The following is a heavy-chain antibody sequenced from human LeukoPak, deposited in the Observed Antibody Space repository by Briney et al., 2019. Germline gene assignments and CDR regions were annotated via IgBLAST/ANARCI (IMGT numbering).Heavy chain of an antibody. CDR1: GFTFSSYS. D-gene: IGHD3-16*02. Sequence: PGGSLRLSCAASGFTFSSYSMNWVRQAPGKGLEWVSSISSSSSYIYYADSVKGRFTISRDNAKNSLYLQMNSLRAEDTAVYYCARDEMMITFGGVIVIPYDYWGQGTLVTVSS. J-gene: IGHJ4*02. CDR3: ARDEMMITFGGVIVIPYDY. V-gene: IGHV3-21*01. CDR2: ISSSSSYI.